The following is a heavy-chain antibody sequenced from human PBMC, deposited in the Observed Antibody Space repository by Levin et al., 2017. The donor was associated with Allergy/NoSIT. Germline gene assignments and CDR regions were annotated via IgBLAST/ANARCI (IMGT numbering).Heavy chain of an antibody. Sequence: PSETLSLTCTVSGASISSYYWSWIRQPPGKGLEWIGYVYNSGGTNYNPSLKSRVTISVDTSKKQFSLKLRSVTAADTAVYYCARDGSSGWRWFDPWGQGTLVTVSS. J-gene: IGHJ5*02. CDR2: VYNSGGT. CDR3: ARDGSSGWRWFDP. V-gene: IGHV4-59*01. D-gene: IGHD6-19*01. CDR1: GASISSYY.